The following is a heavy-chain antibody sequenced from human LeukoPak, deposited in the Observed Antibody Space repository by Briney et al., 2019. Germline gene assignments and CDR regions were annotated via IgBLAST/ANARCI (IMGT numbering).Heavy chain of an antibody. V-gene: IGHV6-1*01. J-gene: IGHJ3*02. D-gene: IGHD1-14*01. CDR2: TYYRSKWYN. CDR1: GDSVSSNSAT. Sequence: SQTLTLTCAISGDSVSSNSATWNWIRQSPSRGLEWLGRTYYRSKWYNDYAVSVKSRITINPDTSKNQFSLQLNSVTPEDTAVYYCTRRPPAPGNAFDIWGQGTMVTVSS. CDR3: TRRPPAPGNAFDI.